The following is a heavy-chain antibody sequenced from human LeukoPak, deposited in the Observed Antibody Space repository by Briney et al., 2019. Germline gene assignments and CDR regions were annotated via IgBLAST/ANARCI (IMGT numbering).Heavy chain of an antibody. CDR2: INPSGGST. J-gene: IGHJ5*02. V-gene: IGHV1-46*01. CDR1: GYTFTSYY. D-gene: IGHD1-26*01. CDR3: ARDNSVGDTAWWFDP. Sequence: GASVKVSCKASGYTFTSYYMHWVRQAPGQGLEWMGIINPSGGSTSCAQKFQGRVTMTRDMSTSTDYMELSSLRSEDTAVYYCARDNSVGDTAWWFDPWGQGTLVTVSS.